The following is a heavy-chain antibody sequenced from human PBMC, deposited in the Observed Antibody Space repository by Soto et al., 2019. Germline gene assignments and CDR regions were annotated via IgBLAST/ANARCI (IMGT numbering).Heavy chain of an antibody. CDR2: INHSGST. CDR3: ARGPTLGYCTNGVCYPFDP. J-gene: IGHJ5*02. Sequence: SETLSLTCAVYGGSFRGYYWSWIRQPPGKGLEWIGEINHSGSTNYNPSLKSRVTISVDTSKNQFSLKLSSVTAADTAVYYCARGPTLGYCTNGVCYPFDPWGQGTLVTVSS. CDR1: GGSFRGYY. D-gene: IGHD2-8*01. V-gene: IGHV4-34*01.